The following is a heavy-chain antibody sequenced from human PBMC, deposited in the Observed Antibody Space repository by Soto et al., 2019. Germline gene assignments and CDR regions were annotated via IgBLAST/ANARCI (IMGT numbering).Heavy chain of an antibody. V-gene: IGHV4-39*01. CDR2: IYNTGRT. J-gene: IGHJ5*01. CDR1: GGSNSSISFS. CDR3: VRYDT. Sequence: SETLSLTCTVSGGSNSSISFSWGWVRQPPGKGLEWIGAIYNTGRTSYNPSLESRVTVSVDMSKNQFSLKMTSVTAADTAIYRCVRYDTWGHGILVTVSS.